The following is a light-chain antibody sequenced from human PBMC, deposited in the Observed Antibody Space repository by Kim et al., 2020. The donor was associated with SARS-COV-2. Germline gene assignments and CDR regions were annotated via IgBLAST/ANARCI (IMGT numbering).Light chain of an antibody. J-gene: IGLJ1*01. Sequence: SYELTQPPSVSVSPGQTASITCSGDKLGDKYACWYQHKPGQSPVLVIYQDVKRPSGIPERFSGSKSGNTATLTISGTQAMDEADYYCQAWDTSTPYVFGTGTKVTVL. V-gene: IGLV3-1*01. CDR1: KLGDKY. CDR2: QDV. CDR3: QAWDTSTPYV.